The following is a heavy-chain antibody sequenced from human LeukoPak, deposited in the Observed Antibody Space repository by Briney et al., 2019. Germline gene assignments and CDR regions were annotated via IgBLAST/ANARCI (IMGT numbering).Heavy chain of an antibody. CDR1: GYSFTSYW. J-gene: IGHJ4*02. CDR2: IYPGDSDT. D-gene: IGHD3-10*01. Sequence: GESLKISCKGSGYSFTSYWIGWVRQMPGKGLEWMGIIYPGDSDTRYSPSFQGQVTILADKSISTAYLQWSSLKASDTAMYYCARLGSGLLWFGEPPTCFDYWGQGTLVTVSS. V-gene: IGHV5-51*01. CDR3: ARLGSGLLWFGEPPTCFDY.